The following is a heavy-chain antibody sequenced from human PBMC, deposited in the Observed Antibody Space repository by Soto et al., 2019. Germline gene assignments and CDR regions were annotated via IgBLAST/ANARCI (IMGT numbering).Heavy chain of an antibody. J-gene: IGHJ4*02. CDR1: GYTFTSYG. CDR2: ISAYNGNT. V-gene: IGHV1-18*04. D-gene: IGHD2-15*01. CDR3: ARNRRGVVVAAYIDY. Sequence: QVQLVQSGAEVKKPGASVKVSCKASGYTFTSYGISWVRQAPGQGLEWMGWISAYNGNTNYAQKLQGRVTMTTDTSTSTAYMELRSLRSADTAVYYCARNRRGVVVAAYIDYWGQGTLVTVSS.